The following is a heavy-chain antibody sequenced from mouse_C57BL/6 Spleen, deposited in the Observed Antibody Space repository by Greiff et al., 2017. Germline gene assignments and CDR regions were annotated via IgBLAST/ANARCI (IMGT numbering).Heavy chain of an antibody. V-gene: IGHV5-17*01. CDR1: GLTFSDYG. CDR2: ISSGSSTI. Sequence: EVQLVESGGGLVKPGGSLKLSCAASGLTFSDYGMHWVRQAPEKGLEWVAYISSGSSTIYYADTVKGRFTISRDNAKNTLFLQMTSLRSEDTAMYYCARSRNWYFDVWGTGTTVTVSS. J-gene: IGHJ1*03. CDR3: ARSRNWYFDV.